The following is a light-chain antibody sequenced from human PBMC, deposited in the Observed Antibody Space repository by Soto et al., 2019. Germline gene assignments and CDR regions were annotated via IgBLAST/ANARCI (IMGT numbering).Light chain of an antibody. J-gene: IGKJ1*01. CDR1: QSVSSN. CDR3: QQYNNWPLG. Sequence: EIVMTQSPATLSVSPGERATLSCRASQSVSSNLAWYQQKPGQAPRLLIYGAFTRATGIPARFSGSGSGTEFTLTISSLQSEDFAVYYCQQYNNWPLGFGQGTKVEIK. CDR2: GAF. V-gene: IGKV3-15*01.